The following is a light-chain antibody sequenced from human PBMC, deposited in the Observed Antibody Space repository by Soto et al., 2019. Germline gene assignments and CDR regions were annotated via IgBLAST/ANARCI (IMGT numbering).Light chain of an antibody. J-gene: IGKJ5*01. CDR1: QSVSSSY. CDR2: DTS. V-gene: IGKV3-15*01. CDR3: QQYNDWFSIT. Sequence: EVMMTQSLSTLSVTPGERATLSCRASQSVSSSYLAWYRQRPGQAPRLVSYDTSTRATGVPARFSGSGSGTEFTLTISSLQSEDFGVYYCQQYNDWFSITFGQGTRLAI.